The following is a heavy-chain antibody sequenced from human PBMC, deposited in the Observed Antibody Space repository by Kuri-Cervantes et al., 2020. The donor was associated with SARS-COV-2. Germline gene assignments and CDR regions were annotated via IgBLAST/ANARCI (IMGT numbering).Heavy chain of an antibody. CDR3: ARLTIYSSFSYIDV. V-gene: IGHV3-48*03. CDR1: GFLFSASA. CDR2: FSTSGTNK. D-gene: IGHD5-24*01. Sequence: GESLKISCEVSGFLFSASAIHWVRQAPGKGLEWVSYFSTSGTNKYYTDSVKGRFTISRDNANNSLYLQMDSLRAEDTAVYYCARLTIYSSFSYIDVWGRGTSVTVSS. J-gene: IGHJ6*03.